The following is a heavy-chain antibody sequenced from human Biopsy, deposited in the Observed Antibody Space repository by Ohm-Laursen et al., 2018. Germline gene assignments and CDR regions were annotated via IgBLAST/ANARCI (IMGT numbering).Heavy chain of an antibody. CDR1: GFSLSNSGVG. V-gene: IGHV2-5*01. Sequence: TQTLTLTCTFSGFSLSNSGVGVAWIRQPPGKALEWLAIIYWNNDKHFSPSLRSRLTITKDTSRNQVVLTVTNMDPVDTATYSCAHARGYSYGYSDFDYWGQGTLVTVSS. J-gene: IGHJ4*02. CDR3: AHARGYSYGYSDFDY. D-gene: IGHD5-18*01. CDR2: IYWNNDK.